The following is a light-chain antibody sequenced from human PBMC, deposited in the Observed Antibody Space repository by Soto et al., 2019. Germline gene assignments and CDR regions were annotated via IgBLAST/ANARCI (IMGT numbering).Light chain of an antibody. CDR3: QQYYDWPT. Sequence: EIVLTQSPATLSLSQGDRATLSFRASQSVSRSLTWYQQKPGQAPRLLIYGLSIRAPGVPARFSVSGSGTEFTLTISSLQSEDFAVYFCQQYYDWPTFGQGTKVDIK. CDR1: QSVSRS. CDR2: GLS. J-gene: IGKJ1*01. V-gene: IGKV3-15*01.